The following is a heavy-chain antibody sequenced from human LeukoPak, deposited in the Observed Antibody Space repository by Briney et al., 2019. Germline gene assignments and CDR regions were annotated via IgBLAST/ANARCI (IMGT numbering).Heavy chain of an antibody. J-gene: IGHJ6*02. V-gene: IGHV3-53*04. D-gene: IGHD3-16*02. CDR3: ARESFYGMDV. CDR1: GFTVSSNY. Sequence: GGSLRLSCAASGFTVSSNYMSWVRQAPGKGLEWVSVIYSGGSTYYADSVKGRFTISRHNSKNTLYLQMNSRRAEDTAVYYCARESFYGMDVWGQGTTVTVSS. CDR2: IYSGGST.